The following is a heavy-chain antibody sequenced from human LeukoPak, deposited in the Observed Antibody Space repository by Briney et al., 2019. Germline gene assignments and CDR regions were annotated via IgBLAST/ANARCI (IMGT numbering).Heavy chain of an antibody. V-gene: IGHV3-23*01. Sequence: GGSLRLSCAASGFTFSSYAMSWVRQAPGKGLEWVSAISGSGGSTYYADSVKGRFTLSRDNSKNALYLQINSLRAEDTAIYYCAKEGGTTGTTLAFFDLWGRGTLVTVSS. CDR3: AKEGGTTGTTLAFFDL. D-gene: IGHD1-7*01. J-gene: IGHJ2*01. CDR2: ISGSGGST. CDR1: GFTFSSYA.